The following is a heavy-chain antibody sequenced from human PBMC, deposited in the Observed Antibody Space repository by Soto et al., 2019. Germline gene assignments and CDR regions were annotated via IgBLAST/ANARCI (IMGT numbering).Heavy chain of an antibody. CDR2: IYPGDSDT. D-gene: IGHD3-22*01. CDR3: ARQLDSSGYYWAI. Sequence: GESLKISCKASGYSFPKNYIVCLRQMPGKGLEWMGIIYPGDSDTRYSPSFQGQVTISADKSISTAYLQWSSLKASDTAMYYCARQLDSSGYYWAIWGQGTMVTVSS. J-gene: IGHJ3*02. CDR1: GYSFPKNY. V-gene: IGHV5-51*01.